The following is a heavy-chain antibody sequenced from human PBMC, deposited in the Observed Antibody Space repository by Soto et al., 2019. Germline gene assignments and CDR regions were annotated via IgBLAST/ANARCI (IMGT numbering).Heavy chain of an antibody. CDR3: ARFHKYSEANWFDP. D-gene: IGHD2-15*01. Sequence: SETLSLTCSVSGGSIRSFSWSWIRHPPGRGLEWIGYIYNSGSTNYNPSLKSRATISVDTSKNQFSLTLTSVTAADTAVYYCARFHKYSEANWFDPWGQGTLVTVSS. J-gene: IGHJ5*02. CDR2: IYNSGST. V-gene: IGHV4-4*09. CDR1: GGSIRSFS.